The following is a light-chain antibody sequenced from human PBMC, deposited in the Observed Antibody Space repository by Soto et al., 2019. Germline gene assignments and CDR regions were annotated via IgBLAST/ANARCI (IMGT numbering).Light chain of an antibody. V-gene: IGLV2-8*01. CDR1: SSDVGGYNY. CDR2: EVN. J-gene: IGLJ1*01. CDR3: TSYAGGNNV. Sequence: QSVLTQPPSASGSPGQSVNISCTGPSSDVGGYNYVSWYQQHPGKVPKLMVYEVNKRPSGVPDRFSGSKSDNTASLTVSGLQAEDEADYYCTSYAGGNNVFGTGTKLTVL.